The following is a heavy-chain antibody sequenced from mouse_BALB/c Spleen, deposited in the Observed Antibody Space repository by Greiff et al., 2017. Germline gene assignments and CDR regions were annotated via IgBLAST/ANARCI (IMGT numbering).Heavy chain of an antibody. CDR2: IYPGDGDT. Sequence: VQLQQSGAELVRPGSSVKISCKASGYAFSSYWMNWVKQRPGQGLEWIGQIYPGDGDTNYNGKFKGKSTLTADKSSSTAYMQLSSLTSEDSAVYFGARSVYGYDEGALDYWGQGTLVTVSA. V-gene: IGHV1-80*01. CDR1: GYAFSSYW. J-gene: IGHJ3*01. D-gene: IGHD2-2*01. CDR3: ARSVYGYDEGALDY.